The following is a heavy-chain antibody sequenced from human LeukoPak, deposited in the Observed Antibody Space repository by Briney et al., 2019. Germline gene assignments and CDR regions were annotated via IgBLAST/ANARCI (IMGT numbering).Heavy chain of an antibody. Sequence: ASVKVSCKASGYTFTSYGISWVRQAPGQGLEWMGWVSAYNGNTNYAQKLQGRVTMTTDTSTSTAYMELSSLRSEDTAVYYCARAARYCSSTSCSGLDVWGKGTTVTVSS. CDR3: ARAARYCSSTSCSGLDV. V-gene: IGHV1-18*01. J-gene: IGHJ6*04. CDR2: VSAYNGNT. CDR1: GYTFTSYG. D-gene: IGHD2-2*01.